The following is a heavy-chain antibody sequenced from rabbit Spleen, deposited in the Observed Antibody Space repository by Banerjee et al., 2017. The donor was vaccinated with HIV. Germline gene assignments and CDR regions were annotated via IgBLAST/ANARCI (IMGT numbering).Heavy chain of an antibody. CDR2: INAGASGTT. J-gene: IGHJ6*01. V-gene: IGHV1S40*01. D-gene: IGHD8-1*01. Sequence: QSLAESGGGLVKPGGTLTLTCTVSGFSFSSGSYMCWVRQAPGKGLEWIACINAGASGTTYYASWAKGRFTISKTSSTTVTLQMTSLTAADTATYFCARDSGTSFSSYGMDLWGPGTLVTVS. CDR1: GFSFSSGSY. CDR3: ARDSGTSFSSYGMDL.